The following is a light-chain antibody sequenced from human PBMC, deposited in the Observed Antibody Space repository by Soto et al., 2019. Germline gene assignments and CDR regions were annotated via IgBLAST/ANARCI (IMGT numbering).Light chain of an antibody. CDR3: QQYTGPPTT. J-gene: IGKJ5*01. Sequence: DIQMTHSPSTLSALIEARSTITCRASQTISDWLAWHQQKPGKAPKLLIYKASSLESGVPSRFSGSGSGTEFTLTITRLEPDDSAVYFCQQYTGPPTTFGQGTRLEI. V-gene: IGKV1-5*03. CDR2: KAS. CDR1: QTISDW.